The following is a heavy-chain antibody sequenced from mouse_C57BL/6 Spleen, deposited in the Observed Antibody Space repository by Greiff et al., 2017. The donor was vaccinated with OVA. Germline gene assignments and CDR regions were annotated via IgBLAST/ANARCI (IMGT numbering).Heavy chain of an antibody. CDR2: IYPSDSET. CDR3: ARSGSNYV. J-gene: IGHJ4*01. Sequence: VKLQQPGAELVRPGSSVKLSCKASGYTFTSYWMDWVKQRPGQGLEWIGNIYPSDSETHYNQKFKDKATLTVDKSSSTAYMQLSSLTSEDSAVYYCARSGSNYVWGQGTSVTVSS. CDR1: GYTFTSYW. D-gene: IGHD2-5*01. V-gene: IGHV1-61*01.